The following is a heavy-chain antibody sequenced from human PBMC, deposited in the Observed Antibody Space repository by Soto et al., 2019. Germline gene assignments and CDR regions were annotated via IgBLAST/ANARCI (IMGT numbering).Heavy chain of an antibody. J-gene: IGHJ4*02. D-gene: IGHD3-10*01. CDR3: AKDLSPTMVRGVISPGGDY. V-gene: IGHV3-30*18. CDR2: ISYDGSNK. CDR1: GFTFSSYG. Sequence: SLRLSCAASGFTFSSYGMHWVRQAPGKGLEWVAVISYDGSNKYYADSVKGRFTISRDNSKNTLYLQMNSLRAEDTAVYYCAKDLSPTMVRGVISPGGDYWGQGTLVTVSS.